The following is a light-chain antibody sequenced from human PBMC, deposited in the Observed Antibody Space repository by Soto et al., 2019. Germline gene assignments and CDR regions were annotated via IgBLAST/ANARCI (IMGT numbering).Light chain of an antibody. CDR3: QQYGSSRGT. V-gene: IGKV3-20*01. CDR1: QSVSSSY. J-gene: IGKJ4*01. Sequence: EIVLTQSPGTLPLSPGERATLSCRASQSVSSSYLAWYQQKPGQAPRLLIYGASSRATDIPDRFSGSGSGTDFTLTISRLEPEDFAVYYCQQYGSSRGTFGGGTKVDIK. CDR2: GAS.